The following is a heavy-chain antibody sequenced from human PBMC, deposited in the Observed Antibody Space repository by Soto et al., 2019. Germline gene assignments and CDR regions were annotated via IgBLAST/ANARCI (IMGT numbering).Heavy chain of an antibody. D-gene: IGHD3-16*01. CDR3: VREGGDNWFDP. CDR1: GFTFSSYG. J-gene: IGHJ5*02. V-gene: IGHV3-30*03. Sequence: PGGSLRLSCAASGFTFSSYGMHWVRQAPGKGLEWVAVISYDGSNKYYADSVKGRFTISRDNSKNTLYLQMNSLRAEDTAVYYCVREGGDNWFDPWGQGTLVTVSS. CDR2: ISYDGSNK.